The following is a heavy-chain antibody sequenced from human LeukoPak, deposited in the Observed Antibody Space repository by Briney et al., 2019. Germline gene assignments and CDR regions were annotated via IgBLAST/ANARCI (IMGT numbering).Heavy chain of an antibody. CDR3: ARLSGGGLLSDHYYYMDV. CDR2: IYTSGST. D-gene: IGHD2/OR15-2a*01. V-gene: IGHV4-4*09. CDR1: GGSISSYY. J-gene: IGHJ6*03. Sequence: SETLSLTCTVSGGSISSYYWSWIRQPPGKGLEWIGYIYTSGSTNYNPSLKSRVTISVDTSKNQFSLKLSSVTAADTAVYYCARLSGGGLLSDHYYYMDVWGKGTTVTVSS.